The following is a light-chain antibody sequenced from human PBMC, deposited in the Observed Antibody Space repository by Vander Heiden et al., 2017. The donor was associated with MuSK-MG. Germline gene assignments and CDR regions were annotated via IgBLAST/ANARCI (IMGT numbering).Light chain of an antibody. J-gene: IGLJ1*01. V-gene: IGLV2-14*03. Sequence: QSALTQPASVSGSPGQSITISCIGSGSDIGDYNFVSWYQQHPGEAPKPLLYDVSHRPSGVSNRFSGSKSGNTASLTISGLQGEDAADYYCSSYTSTNTPYVFGTGTRVTVL. CDR2: DVS. CDR3: SSYTSTNTPYV. CDR1: GSDIGDYNF.